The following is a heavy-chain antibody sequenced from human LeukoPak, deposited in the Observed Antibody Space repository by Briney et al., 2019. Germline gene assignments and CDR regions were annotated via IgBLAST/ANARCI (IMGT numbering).Heavy chain of an antibody. CDR2: INHSGST. D-gene: IGHD5-12*01. CDR3: AREDIAGRVTTILPY. Sequence: SGTLSLTCTVSGGSISSGGYYWSWIRQHPGKGLEWIGEINHSGSTNYNPSLKSRVTMSVDTSKNQFSLNLRSMTAADAGIYYCAREDIAGRVTTILPYWGQGTPVTVSS. V-gene: IGHV4-31*03. J-gene: IGHJ4*02. CDR1: GGSISSGGYY.